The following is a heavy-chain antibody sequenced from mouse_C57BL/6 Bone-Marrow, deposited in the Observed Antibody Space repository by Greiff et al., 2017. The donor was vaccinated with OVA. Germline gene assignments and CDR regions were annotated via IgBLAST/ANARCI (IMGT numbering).Heavy chain of an antibody. V-gene: IGHV1-18*01. D-gene: IGHD4-1*01. CDR2: INPNNGGT. Sequence: VQLQQSGPELVKPGASVKIPCKASGYTFTDYNMDWVKQSHGKSLEWIGDINPNNGGTIYNQKFKGKATLTVDKSSSTAYMELRSLTSEDTAVYYCARRGTGPLYYFDYWGQGTTLTVSS. CDR3: ARRGTGPLYYFDY. J-gene: IGHJ2*01. CDR1: GYTFTDYN.